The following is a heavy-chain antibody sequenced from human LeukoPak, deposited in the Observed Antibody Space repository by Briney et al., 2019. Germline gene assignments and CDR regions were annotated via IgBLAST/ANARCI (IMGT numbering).Heavy chain of an antibody. J-gene: IGHJ6*02. Sequence: GASVKVSCKASGYTFTTYAIHWLRQAPGQRLEWMGWVSAGSGNTKYSQKFQGRVTITSDTSASTAYMELSSLRSEDTSVYYCARSSRDLYYYYYAMDVWGQGTTVTVSS. CDR1: GYTFTTYA. D-gene: IGHD2-2*01. V-gene: IGHV1-3*01. CDR2: VSAGSGNT. CDR3: ARSSRDLYYYYYAMDV.